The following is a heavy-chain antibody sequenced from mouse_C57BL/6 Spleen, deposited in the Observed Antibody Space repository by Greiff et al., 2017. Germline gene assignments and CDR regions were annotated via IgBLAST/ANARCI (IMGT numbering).Heavy chain of an antibody. CDR1: GFSLTSYG. J-gene: IGHJ3*01. D-gene: IGHD2-4*01. CDR3: ANLYDYDDGAWFAY. CDR2: IWGDGST. Sequence: QVQLKESGPGLVAPSQSLSITCTVSGFSLTSYGVSWVRQPPGKGLEWLGVIWGDGSTNYHSEIISRLSLSKDNYKSQAFVKRNSLQTDDTATYYGANLYDYDDGAWFAYWGQGTLVTVSA. V-gene: IGHV2-3*01.